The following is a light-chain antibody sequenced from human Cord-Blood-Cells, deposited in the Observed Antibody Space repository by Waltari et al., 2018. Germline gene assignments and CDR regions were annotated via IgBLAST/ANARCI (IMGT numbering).Light chain of an antibody. CDR2: EVS. J-gene: IGLJ1*01. CDR1: SSDVVGYNY. Sequence: QSALTQPASVSGSPGQSITISCTATSSDVVGYNYVSWYQHHPGKAPKLMIYEVSNRPSGVSNRFSGSKSGNTASLTISGLQAEDEADYYCSSYTSSSTYVFGTGTKVTVL. CDR3: SSYTSSSTYV. V-gene: IGLV2-14*01.